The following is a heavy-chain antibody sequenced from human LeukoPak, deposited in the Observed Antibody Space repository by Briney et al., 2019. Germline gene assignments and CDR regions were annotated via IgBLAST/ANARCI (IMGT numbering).Heavy chain of an antibody. CDR3: ARVLRTGTTSI. J-gene: IGHJ4*02. V-gene: IGHV3-21*01. CDR2: ISSSSSYI. D-gene: IGHD1-7*01. CDR1: GFTFSSYS. Sequence: KSGGSLRLSCAASGFTFSSYSMNWVRQAPGKGLEWVSSISSSSSYIYYADSVKGRFTISRDNAKNSLYLQMNSLRAEDTAVYYCARVLRTGTTSIWGQGTLVTVSS.